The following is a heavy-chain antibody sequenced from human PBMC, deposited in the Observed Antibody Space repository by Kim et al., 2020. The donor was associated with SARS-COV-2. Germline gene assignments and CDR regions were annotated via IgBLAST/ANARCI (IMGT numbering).Heavy chain of an antibody. CDR3: ARRRIAAHDMDV. J-gene: IGHJ6*02. D-gene: IGHD6-13*01. Sequence: YYNPSLKSRVTISVDTSKNQFSLKLSSVTAADTAVYYCARRRIAAHDMDVWGQGTTVTVSS. V-gene: IGHV4-39*01.